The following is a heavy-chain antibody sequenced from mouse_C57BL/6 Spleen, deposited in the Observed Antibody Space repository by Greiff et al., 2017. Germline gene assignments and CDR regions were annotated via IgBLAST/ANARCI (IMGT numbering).Heavy chain of an antibody. CDR2: ISDGGSYT. CDR1: GFTFSSYA. Sequence: DVMLVESGGGLVKPGGSLKLSCAASGFTFSSYAMSWVRQTPEKRLEWVATISDGGSYTSYPDNVKGRFTISRDNAKNNLYLQMSHLKSEDTAMYYCARDRNYGSSPAWFAYWGQGTLVTVSA. D-gene: IGHD1-1*01. J-gene: IGHJ3*01. V-gene: IGHV5-4*01. CDR3: ARDRNYGSSPAWFAY.